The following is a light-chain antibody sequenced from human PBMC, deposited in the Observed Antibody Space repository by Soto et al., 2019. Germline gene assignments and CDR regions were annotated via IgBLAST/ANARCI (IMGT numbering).Light chain of an antibody. V-gene: IGKV3-11*01. CDR3: QQRRNWPLT. CDR1: QSVSSY. CDR2: DAS. Sequence: EIVLTQSPATLSLSPGERATLSCRASQSVSSYLAWYQQKPGQAPRLLIYDASNRATGIPARFSGSGSGTDFTLTISSLEPEDFGVYYCQQRRNWPLTFGGGTKVEI. J-gene: IGKJ4*01.